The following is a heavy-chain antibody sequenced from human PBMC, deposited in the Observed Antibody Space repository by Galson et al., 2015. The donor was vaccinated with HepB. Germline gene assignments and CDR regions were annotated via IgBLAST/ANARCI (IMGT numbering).Heavy chain of an antibody. D-gene: IGHD5-18*01. CDR3: TRYTAMVPY. V-gene: IGHV3-73*01. CDR2: IRSKANSYAT. CDR1: GFTFSGSA. J-gene: IGHJ4*02. Sequence: SLRLSCAASGFTFSGSAMHWVRQASGKGLEWVGRIRSKANSYATAYAASVKGRFTISRDDSKNTEYLQMNSLKTEDTAVYYCTRYTAMVPYWGQGTLVTVSS.